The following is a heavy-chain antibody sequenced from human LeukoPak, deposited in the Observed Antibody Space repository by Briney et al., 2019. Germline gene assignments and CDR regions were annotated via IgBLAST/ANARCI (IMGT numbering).Heavy chain of an antibody. D-gene: IGHD6-13*01. J-gene: IGHJ4*02. Sequence: ASVKVSCKTSGYSFTNYGITWVRQAPGQGLEWMGWISGYNSKPFYAQNFQGRVTMTTDTSTSTVYMEVRSLRSDDTAVYYCARDVVAAAGTWDYWGQGTLVTVSS. V-gene: IGHV1-18*01. CDR3: ARDVVAAAGTWDY. CDR1: GYSFTNYG. CDR2: ISGYNSKP.